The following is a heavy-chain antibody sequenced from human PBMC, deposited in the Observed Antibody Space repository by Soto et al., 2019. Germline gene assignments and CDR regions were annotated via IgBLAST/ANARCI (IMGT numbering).Heavy chain of an antibody. CDR3: ARRYCSSTSCYFREDYYYGMDV. Sequence: QVQLVQSGAEVKKPGSSVKVSCKASGGTFSSYAISWVRQAPGQGLEWMGGIIPIFGTANYAQKFQGRVTITADESTSTAYIELSSLRSEDTAVYYCARRYCSSTSCYFREDYYYGMDVWGQGTTVTVSS. J-gene: IGHJ6*02. V-gene: IGHV1-69*01. CDR1: GGTFSSYA. D-gene: IGHD2-2*01. CDR2: IIPIFGTA.